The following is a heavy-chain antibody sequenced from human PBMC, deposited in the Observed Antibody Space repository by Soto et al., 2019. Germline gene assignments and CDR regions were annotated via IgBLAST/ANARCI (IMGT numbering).Heavy chain of an antibody. J-gene: IGHJ6*02. Sequence: ASVKVSCKASGYTFTSYGISWVRQAPGQGLEWMGWISAYNGNTNYAQKLQGRVTMTTDTSTSTAYMELRSLRSDDTAVYYCARDEAVAARLVYYYGMDVWGQGTTVTV. D-gene: IGHD6-6*01. CDR1: GYTFTSYG. CDR3: ARDEAVAARLVYYYGMDV. CDR2: ISAYNGNT. V-gene: IGHV1-18*01.